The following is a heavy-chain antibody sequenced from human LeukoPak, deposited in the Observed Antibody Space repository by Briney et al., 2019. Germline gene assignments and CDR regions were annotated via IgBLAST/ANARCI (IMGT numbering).Heavy chain of an antibody. CDR2: ISSSSSYI. J-gene: IGHJ4*02. Sequence: GGSLRLPCAASGFTFSSYSMNWVRQAPGKGLEWVSSISSSSSYIYYADSVKGRFTISRDNAKNSLYLQMNSLRAEDTAVYYCARATYDILTGYYMGFDYWGQGTLVTVSS. V-gene: IGHV3-21*01. CDR3: ARATYDILTGYYMGFDY. CDR1: GFTFSSYS. D-gene: IGHD3-9*01.